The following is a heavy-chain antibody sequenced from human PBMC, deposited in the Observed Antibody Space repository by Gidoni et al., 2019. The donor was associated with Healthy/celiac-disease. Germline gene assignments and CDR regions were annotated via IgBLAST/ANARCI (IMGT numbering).Heavy chain of an antibody. CDR3: ARGHSSSSTVYYYYYMDV. V-gene: IGHV4-61*02. D-gene: IGHD6-6*01. CDR1: GGSISSGSYY. CDR2: IYTSGST. J-gene: IGHJ6*03. Sequence: QVQLQESGPGLVKPSQTLSLTCTVSGGSISSGSYYWSWIRQPAGKGLEWIGRIYTSGSTNYNPSLKSRVTMSVDTSKNQFSLKLSSVTAADTAVYYCARGHSSSSTVYYYYYMDVWGKGTTVTVSS.